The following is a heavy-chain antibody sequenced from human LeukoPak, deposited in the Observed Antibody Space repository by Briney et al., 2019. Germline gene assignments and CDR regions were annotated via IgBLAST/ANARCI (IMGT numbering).Heavy chain of an antibody. D-gene: IGHD1-7*01. CDR2: IVVGSGNT. Sequence: ASVKVSCKASGFTFTSSAMQWVRQARGQRLEWIGWIVVGSGNTNYAQKFQERVTITRDRSTSTAYMELSGLRSEDTAVYYCAAVRITGTIFDYYYMDVWGKGTTVTVSS. CDR3: AAVRITGTIFDYYYMDV. V-gene: IGHV1-58*02. J-gene: IGHJ6*03. CDR1: GFTFTSSA.